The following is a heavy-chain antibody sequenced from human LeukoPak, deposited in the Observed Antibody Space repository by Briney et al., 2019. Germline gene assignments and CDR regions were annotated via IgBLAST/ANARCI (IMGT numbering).Heavy chain of an antibody. CDR2: IFGGGDT. D-gene: IGHD2-21*02. CDR3: ARDGVFCSGADCYSEY. J-gene: IGHJ4*02. CDR1: RFPVSSNY. Sequence: TGGSLRLSCAASRFPVSSNYMSWVRQAPGKGLEWVSVIFGGGDTYYADSVKGRFTISRDSSKNTLYLQMGSLRAEDTAMYYCARDGVFCSGADCYSEYWGQGTLVTVSS. V-gene: IGHV3-66*01.